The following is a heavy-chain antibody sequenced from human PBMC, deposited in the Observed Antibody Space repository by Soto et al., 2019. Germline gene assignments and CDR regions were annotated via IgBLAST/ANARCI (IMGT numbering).Heavy chain of an antibody. J-gene: IGHJ4*02. CDR1: GFTFNDYA. V-gene: IGHV3-33*01. Sequence: PGGSLRLSCAASGFTFNDYAMHWVRQAPGKGLEWVALIWYDGGDKFYADSVKGRFTISRDNSKNTLYLHMNSLRAEDTALYYCARDIRISRSLYYIDSWGQGALVTVSS. D-gene: IGHD6-13*01. CDR2: IWYDGGDK. CDR3: ARDIRISRSLYYIDS.